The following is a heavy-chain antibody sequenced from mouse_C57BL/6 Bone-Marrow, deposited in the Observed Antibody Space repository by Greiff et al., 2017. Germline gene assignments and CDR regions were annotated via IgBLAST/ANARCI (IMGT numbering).Heavy chain of an antibody. V-gene: IGHV5-6*02. D-gene: IGHD1-1*01. CDR1: GFTFSSYG. J-gene: IGHJ2*01. CDR2: ISSGGSYT. Sequence: DVMLVESGGDLVKPGGSLKLSCAASGFTFSSYGMSWVRQTPDKRLEWVATISSGGSYTYYPDSVKGRFTISRDNAKNTLYLQMSSLKSEDTAMYYCARRHITTVFPFDYWGQGTTLTVSS. CDR3: ARRHITTVFPFDY.